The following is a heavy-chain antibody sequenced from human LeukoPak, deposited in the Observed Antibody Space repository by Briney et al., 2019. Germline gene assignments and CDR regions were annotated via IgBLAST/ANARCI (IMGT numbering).Heavy chain of an antibody. D-gene: IGHD4-17*01. CDR2: IYSGGST. V-gene: IGHV3-66*01. CDR3: ARDPDDYGDYVSY. J-gene: IGHJ4*02. CDR1: GFTVGSNY. Sequence: GGSLRLSCAASGFTVGSNYMSWVRQAPGKGLEWVSVIYSGGSTYYADSVKGRFTISRDNSKNTLYLQMNSLRAEDTAVYYCARDPDDYGDYVSYWGQGTLVTVSS.